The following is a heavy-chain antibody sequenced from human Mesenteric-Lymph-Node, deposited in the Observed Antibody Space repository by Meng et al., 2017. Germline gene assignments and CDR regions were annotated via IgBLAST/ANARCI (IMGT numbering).Heavy chain of an antibody. Sequence: ASVKVSCKASGYTFTSYAMNWVRQAPGQGLEWMGWISAYNGNTNYAQKLQGRVTMTTDTSTSTAYMELRSLRSDDTAVYYCARDDLDYYGSGSYYKFGGNWFDPWGQGTLVTVSS. CDR1: GYTFTSYA. V-gene: IGHV1-18*01. CDR3: ARDDLDYYGSGSYYKFGGNWFDP. D-gene: IGHD3-10*01. CDR2: ISAYNGNT. J-gene: IGHJ5*02.